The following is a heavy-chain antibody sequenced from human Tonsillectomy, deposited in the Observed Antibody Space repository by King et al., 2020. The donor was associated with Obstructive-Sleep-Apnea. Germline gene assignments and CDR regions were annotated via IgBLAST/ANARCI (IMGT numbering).Heavy chain of an antibody. CDR3: ARANGSGSYWH. J-gene: IGHJ4*02. CDR1: GFTFSSYS. V-gene: IGHV3-21*01. D-gene: IGHD3-10*01. Sequence: VQLVESGGGLVKPGGSLRLSCAASGFTFSSYSMNWVRQAPGKGLEWVSSISSSINYIYNADSVKDRFTISRDNAKNSLYLQMNSLRADDTAVYYCARANGSGSYWHWGQGTLVTVSS. CDR2: ISSSINYI.